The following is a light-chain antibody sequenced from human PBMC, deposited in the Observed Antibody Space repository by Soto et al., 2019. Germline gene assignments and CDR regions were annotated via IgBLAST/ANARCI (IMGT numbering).Light chain of an antibody. J-gene: IGKJ1*01. CDR1: QGIRND. CDR3: LQDFKYPRT. CDR2: EAS. Sequence: AILMTQSPSSLSESVGDRVTITCRASQGIRNDLAWYQQKPGKAPKLLIYEASTLQSGVPSRFSGSYSGTDFTLTIGSLQPEDFATYYCLQDFKYPRTFGQGTKVEIK. V-gene: IGKV1-6*01.